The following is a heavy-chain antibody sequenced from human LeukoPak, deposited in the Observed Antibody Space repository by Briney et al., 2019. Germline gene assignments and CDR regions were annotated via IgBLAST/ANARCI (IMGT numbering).Heavy chain of an antibody. CDR2: ISAYNGNT. Sequence: ASVKVSCKASGYTFTSYGISWVRQAPGQGLEWMGWISAYNGNTNYAQKLQGRVTMTIDTSTSTAYMELRSLRSDDTAVYYCARPDSSGYYEDYWGQGTLVTVSS. D-gene: IGHD3-22*01. J-gene: IGHJ4*02. V-gene: IGHV1-18*01. CDR3: ARPDSSGYYEDY. CDR1: GYTFTSYG.